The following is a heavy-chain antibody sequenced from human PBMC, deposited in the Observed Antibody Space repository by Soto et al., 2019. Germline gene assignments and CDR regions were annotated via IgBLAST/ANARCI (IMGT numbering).Heavy chain of an antibody. CDR2: INAGNGNT. D-gene: IGHD3-3*01. J-gene: IGHJ6*02. CDR3: ARDRVERFSYYGMDV. CDR1: GYTFTSYA. V-gene: IGHV1-3*05. Sequence: QVQLVQSGAEEKKPGASVKVSCKASGYTFTSYAMHWVRQAPGQRLEWMGWINAGNGNTKYSQKFQGRVTITRDTSASTAYMELSSLRSEDTAVYYCARDRVERFSYYGMDVWGQGTTVTVSS.